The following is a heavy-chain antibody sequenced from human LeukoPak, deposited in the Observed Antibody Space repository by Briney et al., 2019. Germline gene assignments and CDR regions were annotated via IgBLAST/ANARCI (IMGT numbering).Heavy chain of an antibody. CDR3: ARGRRDGYNLVRAFDI. J-gene: IGHJ3*02. V-gene: IGHV4-34*01. Sequence: SETLSLTCGVYGASFSTYYSSWIRRHPGKGLEWCGAINHSGSTNYNPSLKSRVTISVDTSKNQFSLKLSSVTAADTAVYYCARGRRDGYNLVRAFDIWGQGTMVTVSS. CDR1: GASFSTYY. CDR2: INHSGST. D-gene: IGHD5-24*01.